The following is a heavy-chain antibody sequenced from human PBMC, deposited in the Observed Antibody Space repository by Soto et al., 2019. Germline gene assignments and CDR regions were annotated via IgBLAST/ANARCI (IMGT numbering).Heavy chain of an antibody. V-gene: IGHV4-31*03. CDR2: IYYSGST. Sequence: SETLSLTCTVSGGSISSGGYYWSWIRQHPGKGLEWIGYIYYSGSTYYNPSLKSRVTISVDTSKDQFSLKLSSVTAADTAVYYCARSVRDDYGDYGGWFDPWGQGTLVTVSS. CDR1: GGSISSGGYY. D-gene: IGHD4-17*01. J-gene: IGHJ5*02. CDR3: ARSVRDDYGDYGGWFDP.